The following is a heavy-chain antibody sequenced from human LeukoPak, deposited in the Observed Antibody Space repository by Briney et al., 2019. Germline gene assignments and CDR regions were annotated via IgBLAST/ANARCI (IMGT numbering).Heavy chain of an antibody. CDR2: ISGSGGST. CDR3: AGSQASSSWYDPEYFQH. Sequence: PGGSLRLSCAASGFTFSSYAMSWVRQAPGKGLEWVSAISGSGGSTYYADSVKGRFTISRDNSKNTLYLQMNSLRAEDTAVYYCAGSQASSSWYDPEYFQHWGQGTLVTVSS. V-gene: IGHV3-23*01. J-gene: IGHJ1*01. D-gene: IGHD6-13*01. CDR1: GFTFSSYA.